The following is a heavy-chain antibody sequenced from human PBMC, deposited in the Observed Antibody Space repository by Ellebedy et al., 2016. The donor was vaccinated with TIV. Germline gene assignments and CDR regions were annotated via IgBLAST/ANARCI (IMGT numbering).Heavy chain of an antibody. D-gene: IGHD6-6*01. V-gene: IGHV3-23*01. CDR1: GLTFSTYP. CDR2: ISGSGDST. J-gene: IGHJ4*02. CDR3: VKGMYRSSPDDY. Sequence: GGSLRLSCAASGLTFSTYPVTWVRRAPGKGLEWVSAISGSGDSTYYADSVKGRFTISRDNFKNTLYLQMNSLRAQDTAVYYCVKGMYRSSPDDYWGQGTLVTVSS.